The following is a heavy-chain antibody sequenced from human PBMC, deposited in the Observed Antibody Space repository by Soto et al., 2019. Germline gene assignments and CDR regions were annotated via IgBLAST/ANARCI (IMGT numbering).Heavy chain of an antibody. CDR3: ASPTMVRRGVGAFDI. V-gene: IGHV4-30-2*02. CDR1: GGSISSGGYS. J-gene: IGHJ3*02. Sequence: TSETLSLTCAVSGGSISSGGYSWSWIRQPPGKGLEWIGYIYHSGSTYYNPSLKSRVTISVDRSKNQFALKLSSVTAADTAVYYCASPTMVRRGVGAFDIWGPGTMVTVSS. D-gene: IGHD3-10*01. CDR2: IYHSGST.